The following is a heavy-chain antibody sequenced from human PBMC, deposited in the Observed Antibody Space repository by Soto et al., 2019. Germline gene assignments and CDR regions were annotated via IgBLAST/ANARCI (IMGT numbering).Heavy chain of an antibody. V-gene: IGHV3-21*01. CDR1: GFTFSSYS. J-gene: IGHJ6*02. CDR2: ISISSIYI. Sequence: GGSLRLSCAASGFTFSSYSMNWVRQAPGKGLEWVLSISISSIYIYYADSVKGRFTISRDNAKNSLYLQMNSLRAEDTAVYYCARDRAPTTVVTPIYYYYGMDVWGQGTTVTVSS. D-gene: IGHD4-17*01. CDR3: ARDRAPTTVVTPIYYYYGMDV.